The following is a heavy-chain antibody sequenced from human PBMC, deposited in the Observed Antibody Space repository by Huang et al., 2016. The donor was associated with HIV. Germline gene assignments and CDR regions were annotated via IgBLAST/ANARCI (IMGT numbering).Heavy chain of an antibody. CDR2: IYSSGRT. Sequence: QVQLQESGPGLVKPSQTLSLTCTVSGGSITSGTYYWTWIRQPAGKGLEWIGHIYSSGRTNYNPSFKSRVYMSLDTSKNQFSLKLSSVAAADTAVYYCARGPRITMVRGIMISLDYWGQGALVTVSS. CDR1: GGSITSGTYY. J-gene: IGHJ4*02. D-gene: IGHD3-10*01. CDR3: ARGPRITMVRGIMISLDY. V-gene: IGHV4-61*09.